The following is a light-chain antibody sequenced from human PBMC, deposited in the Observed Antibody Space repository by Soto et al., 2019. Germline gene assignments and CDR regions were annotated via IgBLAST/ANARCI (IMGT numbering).Light chain of an antibody. Sequence: DIQMTQSPSSLSASIGDRVTITCQASQDISNYLNRYQQKPGKAPNLLSFDASNLETGVPSRFSGSGSGTDFTLTISSLQPEDIATYYCQQYDNVPPALTFGGGTKVEIK. CDR2: DAS. CDR1: QDISNY. V-gene: IGKV1-33*01. CDR3: QQYDNVPPALT. J-gene: IGKJ4*01.